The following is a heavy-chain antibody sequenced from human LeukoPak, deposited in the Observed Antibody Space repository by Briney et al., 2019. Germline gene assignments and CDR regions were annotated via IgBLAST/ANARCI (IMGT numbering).Heavy chain of an antibody. D-gene: IGHD3-22*01. CDR3: AREPNYYDSSGYYDY. Sequence: PGGSLRLSCAASGFTFNGYTMNWVRQAPGKGLEWVSYISSSSSTIYYADSVKGRFTISRDNAKNSLYLQMNSLRAEDTAVYYCAREPNYYDSSGYYDYWGQGTLVTVSS. CDR1: GFTFNGYT. J-gene: IGHJ4*02. V-gene: IGHV3-48*04. CDR2: ISSSSSTI.